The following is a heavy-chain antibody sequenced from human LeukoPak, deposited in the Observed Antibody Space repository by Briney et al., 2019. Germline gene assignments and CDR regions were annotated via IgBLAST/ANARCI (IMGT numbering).Heavy chain of an antibody. Sequence: GASVKVSCKASGYSFTNYGVNWVRQAPGQGLEWMGWSSAYNGNTSYAQKLQGRVTMTTDTSTNTAYMELRSLRSDDTAVYYCARDRLSIKKSVVIPISGIAYWGQGTLVTVSS. D-gene: IGHD3-22*01. CDR3: ARDRLSIKKSVVIPISGIAY. V-gene: IGHV1-18*01. CDR2: SSAYNGNT. J-gene: IGHJ4*02. CDR1: GYSFTNYG.